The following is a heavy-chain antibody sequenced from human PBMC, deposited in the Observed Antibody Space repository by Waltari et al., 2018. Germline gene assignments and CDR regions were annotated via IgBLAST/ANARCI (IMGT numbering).Heavy chain of an antibody. CDR2: INPNSGGT. V-gene: IGHV1-2*06. D-gene: IGHD4-17*01. CDR3: ARLSGHDDDYGDYWAYYFDY. Sequence: QVQVVQSGAEVKKPGAAVKVSCKASGYTFTGYYMPWLRQAPGQVLEWMGRINPNSGGTNYAQKFQGRVTMTRDTSISTAYMELSRLRSDDTAVYYCARLSGHDDDYGDYWAYYFDYLGQGTLVTVSS. CDR1: GYTFTGYY. J-gene: IGHJ4*02.